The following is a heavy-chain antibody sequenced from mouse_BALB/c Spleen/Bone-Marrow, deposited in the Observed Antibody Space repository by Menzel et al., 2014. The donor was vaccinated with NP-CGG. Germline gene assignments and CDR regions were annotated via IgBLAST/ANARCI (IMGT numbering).Heavy chain of an antibody. CDR2: ISYSGNT. CDR1: GVYIPSGY. Sequence: EVKLMESGPSLVQPSQTLSLTCYVNGVYIPSGYWNWIRKFPGNKLEYMGYISYSGNTYYNPSLKSRISITRDTSKNQFYLQLNSVTTEDTATYYCATYDGYCFDYWGQGTTLTVSS. CDR3: ATYDGYCFDY. D-gene: IGHD2-3*01. J-gene: IGHJ2*01. V-gene: IGHV3-8*02.